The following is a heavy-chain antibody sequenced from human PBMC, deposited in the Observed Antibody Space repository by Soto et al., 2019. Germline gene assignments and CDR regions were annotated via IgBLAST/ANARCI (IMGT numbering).Heavy chain of an antibody. CDR3: AKSYYDFWSGSYNPLDY. V-gene: IGHV3-30*18. Sequence: GGSLRLSCAASGFTFSTYGMHWVRQVPGKGLQWVAAVSFNGSDNSYADSVKGRFTISRDNSKNTLYLQMHSLRAEDTAVYYCAKSYYDFWSGSYNPLDYWGLGILVTVSS. CDR1: GFTFSTYG. D-gene: IGHD3-3*01. J-gene: IGHJ4*02. CDR2: VSFNGSDN.